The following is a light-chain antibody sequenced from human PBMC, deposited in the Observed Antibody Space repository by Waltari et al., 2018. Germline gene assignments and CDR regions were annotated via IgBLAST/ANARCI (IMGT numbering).Light chain of an antibody. CDR3: SSFESSRTWL. J-gene: IGLJ3*02. CDR2: EVT. Sequence: QSALTQPASVSGSPGQSITISCSGTSADIGRYNLVAWYQQVPGNAPKLVIYEVTERASGVSNRFSGSKSGNTASLTISGLQTEDEADYYCSSFESSRTWLFGGGTKLTVL. V-gene: IGLV2-23*02. CDR1: SADIGRYNL.